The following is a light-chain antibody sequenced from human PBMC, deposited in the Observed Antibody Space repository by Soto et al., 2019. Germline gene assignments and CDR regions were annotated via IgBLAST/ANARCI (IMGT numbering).Light chain of an antibody. Sequence: IVFTQSPGTLSLSPGERATLCCRASQSVSNSYLAWYQQKPGQAPRLLIYGASNRATGIPDRFSGSGSGTDFTLTISRLEPEDFAVYYCQQYGSSGTFGQGTKVDI. V-gene: IGKV3-20*01. CDR2: GAS. CDR3: QQYGSSGT. CDR1: QSVSNSY. J-gene: IGKJ1*01.